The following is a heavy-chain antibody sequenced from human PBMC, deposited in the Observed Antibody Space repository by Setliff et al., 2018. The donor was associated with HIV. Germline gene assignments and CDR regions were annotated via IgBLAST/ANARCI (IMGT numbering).Heavy chain of an antibody. CDR2: IYSGGST. CDR3: ARDLSGYSDF. CDR1: GFTVSTYY. V-gene: IGHV3-66*01. Sequence: GGSLRLSCAASGFTVSTYYMSWVRQAPGKGLEWVSTIYSGGSTYHADSVKGRFTISRDNARNTLYLHMSSLRVEDTAVYYCARDLSGYSDFWGQGTLVTVSS. D-gene: IGHD3-22*01. J-gene: IGHJ4*02.